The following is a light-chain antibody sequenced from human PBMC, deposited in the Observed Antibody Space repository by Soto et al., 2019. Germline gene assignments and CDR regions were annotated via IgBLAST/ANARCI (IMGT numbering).Light chain of an antibody. CDR2: EGN. CDR1: RRDVGNYNL. Sequence: QSVLTQPASVSGSPGQSITISCTGTRRDVGNYNLVPWYQQHPGKAPKLIIYEGNKRPSGVSNRFSESKSGNTASLTISGLQADDEADYYCCSYAGNNYVFGSGTKVTVL. CDR3: CSYAGNNYV. V-gene: IGLV2-23*01. J-gene: IGLJ1*01.